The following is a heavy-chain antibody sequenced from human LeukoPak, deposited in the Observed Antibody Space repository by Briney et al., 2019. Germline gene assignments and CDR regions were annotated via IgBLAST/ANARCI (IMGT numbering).Heavy chain of an antibody. CDR3: ARGPRVGATFYYYYGMDV. Sequence: TSETLSLTCAVYGGSFSGYYWSWIRQPPGKGLEWIGEINHSGSTNYNPSLKSRVTTSVDTSKNQFSLKLSSVTAADTAVYYCARGPRVGATFYYYYGMDVWGQGTTVTVSS. V-gene: IGHV4-34*01. D-gene: IGHD1-26*01. CDR2: INHSGST. CDR1: GGSFSGYY. J-gene: IGHJ6*02.